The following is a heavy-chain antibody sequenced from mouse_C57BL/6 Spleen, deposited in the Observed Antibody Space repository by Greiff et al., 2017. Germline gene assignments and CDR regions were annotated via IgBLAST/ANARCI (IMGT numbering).Heavy chain of an antibody. CDR1: GYSFTGYY. D-gene: IGHD2-5*01. J-gene: IGHJ2*01. V-gene: IGHV1-42*01. CDR2: INPSTGGT. Sequence: EVQLQESGPELVKPGASVKISCKASGYSFTGYYMNWVKQSPEKSLEWIGEINPSTGGTTYNQKFKAKATLTVDKSSSTAYMQLKGLTSEDSAVYYCARSYSNYFDYWGQGTTLTVSS. CDR3: ARSYSNYFDY.